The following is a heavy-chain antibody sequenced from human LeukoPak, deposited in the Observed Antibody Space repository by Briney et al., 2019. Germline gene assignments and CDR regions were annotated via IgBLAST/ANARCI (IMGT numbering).Heavy chain of an antibody. CDR1: GYTFTSYY. D-gene: IGHD3-10*01. V-gene: IGHV1-46*01. Sequence: ASVKVSCKASGYTFTSYYMHWVRQAPGQGLEWMGIINPSGGSTSYAQKFQGRVTMTRDMSTSTVYMELSSLRSEDTAVYYCAKDGDDYYGSGSHVDYWGQGTLVTVSS. J-gene: IGHJ4*02. CDR2: INPSGGST. CDR3: AKDGDDYYGSGSHVDY.